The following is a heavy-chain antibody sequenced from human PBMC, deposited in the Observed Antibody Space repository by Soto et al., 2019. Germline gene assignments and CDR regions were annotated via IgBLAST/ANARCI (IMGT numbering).Heavy chain of an antibody. V-gene: IGHV1-18*04. D-gene: IGHD3-22*01. CDR2: ISAYNGNT. CDR1: GYTFTSYG. CDR3: ARDRGYSDSSGYYVDY. J-gene: IGHJ4*02. Sequence: ASVKVSSKASGYTFTSYGISWVRQAPGQGLEWMGWISAYNGNTNYAQKLQGRVTMTTDTSTSTAYMELRSLRSDDTAVYYCARDRGYSDSSGYYVDYWGQGTLVTVSS.